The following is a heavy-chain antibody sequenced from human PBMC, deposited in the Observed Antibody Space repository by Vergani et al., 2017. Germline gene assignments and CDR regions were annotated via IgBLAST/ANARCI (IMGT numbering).Heavy chain of an antibody. D-gene: IGHD2-21*01. CDR2: IKSTFDRGTT. CDR3: TTDXRYCGDGSCYWLRDHHYYGMDV. V-gene: IGHV3-15*07. J-gene: IGHJ6*02. Sequence: EVQLVESGGGIVKPGGSLRLSCVASGFSFRNAWMNWVRRTPGTGLEWVGRIKSTFDRGTTDYAAAVKGRFTISRDDSKNTLFLQMNGLKTEDIGVYYCTTDXRYCGDGSCYWLRDHHYYGMDVWGQGTTVTVSS. CDR1: GFSFRNAW.